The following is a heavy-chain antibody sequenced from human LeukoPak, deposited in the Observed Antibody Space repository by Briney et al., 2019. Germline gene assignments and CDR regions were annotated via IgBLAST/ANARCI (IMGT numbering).Heavy chain of an antibody. CDR3: ARDYCSGGSCSLVPRTLDY. D-gene: IGHD2-15*01. CDR2: INPSGGST. CDR1: GYTFTSYY. J-gene: IGHJ4*02. V-gene: IGHV1-46*01. Sequence: ASVKVSCKASGYTFTSYYMHWVRQAPGQGLEWMGIINPSGGSTSYAQKFQGRVTMTRDMSTSTVYMELSSLRSEDTAVYYCARDYCSGGSCSLVPRTLDYWGQGTVVTVSS.